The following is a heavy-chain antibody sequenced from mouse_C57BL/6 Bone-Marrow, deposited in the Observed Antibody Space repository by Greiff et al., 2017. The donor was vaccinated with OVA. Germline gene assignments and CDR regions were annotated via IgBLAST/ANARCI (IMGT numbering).Heavy chain of an antibody. CDR1: GYSITSGYD. Sequence: EVQLKESGPGMVKPSQSLSLTCTVTGYSITSGYDWHWIRHFPGNKLEWMGYISYSGSTNYNPSLKSRISITHDTSKNHFFLKLNSLTTEDTATYYCAGRDGYYLYAMDYWGQGTSVTVSS. V-gene: IGHV3-1*01. D-gene: IGHD2-3*01. CDR2: ISYSGST. CDR3: AGRDGYYLYAMDY. J-gene: IGHJ4*01.